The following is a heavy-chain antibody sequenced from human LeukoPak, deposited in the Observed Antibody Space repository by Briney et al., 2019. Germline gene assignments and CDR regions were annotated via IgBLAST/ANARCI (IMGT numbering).Heavy chain of an antibody. CDR2: ISAYNGNT. CDR1: GYTFTSYG. V-gene: IGHV1-18*01. CDR3: AKAGGYCSGGSCYGGSKDFHY. J-gene: IGHJ4*02. D-gene: IGHD2-15*01. Sequence: ASVKVSFKAAGYTFTSYGISWVRQAPGQGLEWMGWISAYNGNTNYAQKLQGRVTMTTDTSTSTDYMELRSLRSDDTAVYYCAKAGGYCSGGSCYGGSKDFHYWGQGTLVTVSS.